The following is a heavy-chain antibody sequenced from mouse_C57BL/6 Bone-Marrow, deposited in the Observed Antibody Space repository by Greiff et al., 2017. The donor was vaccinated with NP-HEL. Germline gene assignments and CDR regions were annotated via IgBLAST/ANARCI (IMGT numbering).Heavy chain of an antibody. CDR2: INPSNGGT. V-gene: IGHV1-53*01. Sequence: VQLQQPGTELVKPGASVKLSCKASGYTFTSYWMHWVKQRPGQGLEWIGNINPSNGGTNYNEKFKSKATLTVDKSSSTAYMQLSSLTSEDSAVYYCATFITTVVADFDYWGQGTTLTVSS. J-gene: IGHJ2*01. CDR1: GYTFTSYW. CDR3: ATFITTVVADFDY. D-gene: IGHD1-1*01.